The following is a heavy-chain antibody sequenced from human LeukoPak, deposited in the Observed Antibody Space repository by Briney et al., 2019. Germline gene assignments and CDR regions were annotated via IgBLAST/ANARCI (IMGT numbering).Heavy chain of an antibody. D-gene: IGHD3-10*01. CDR2: ISSSGSTI. CDR1: GFTFSSYE. CDR3: ARSDGSGSYYNNYYYYGMDV. V-gene: IGHV3-48*03. Sequence: PGGSLRLSCAASGFTFSSYEMNWVRQAPGQGLEWVSYISSSGSTIYYADSVKGRFTISRDNAKNSLYLQMNSLRAEDTAVYYCARSDGSGSYYNNYYYYGMDVWGQGTTVTVSS. J-gene: IGHJ6*02.